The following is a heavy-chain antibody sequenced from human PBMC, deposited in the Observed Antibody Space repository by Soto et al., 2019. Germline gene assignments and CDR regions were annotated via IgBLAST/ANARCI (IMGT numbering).Heavy chain of an antibody. D-gene: IGHD2-2*02. CDR2: IDSSDAES. CDR3: ARHGCSSTSCYSVFGYYYYGMDV. V-gene: IGHV5-10-1*04. Sequence: PVASLKISCDPSGYSFTPYWISLVLQLHWKGLSWVGRIDSSDAESNDSRSFQGQVTMSADKSISTAYLQWSSLKASDTAMYDCARHGCSSTSCYSVFGYYYYGMDVWGQGTTVTVSS. CDR1: GYSFTPYW. J-gene: IGHJ6*02.